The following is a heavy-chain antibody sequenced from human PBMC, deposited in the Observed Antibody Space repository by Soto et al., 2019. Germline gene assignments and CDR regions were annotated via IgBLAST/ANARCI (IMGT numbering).Heavy chain of an antibody. D-gene: IGHD3-3*01. CDR1: GDSISTNNYY. Sequence: QLQLQESGPGLVKPSETLSLTCTVSGDSISTNNYYWAWIRQPPGKGLEWIATIYHSGRTYYNPSLERRVTISVDTSTNQFSLKLSSVSAADTALYYCARQGPSRSASYFFDSWGQGTLATVSS. J-gene: IGHJ4*02. V-gene: IGHV4-39*01. CDR3: ARQGPSRSASYFFDS. CDR2: IYHSGRT.